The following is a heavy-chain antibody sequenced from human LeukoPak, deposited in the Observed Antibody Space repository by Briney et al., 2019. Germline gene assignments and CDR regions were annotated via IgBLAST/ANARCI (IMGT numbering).Heavy chain of an antibody. V-gene: IGHV4-31*03. D-gene: IGHD6-19*01. Sequence: PSETLFLTCTVSGGSISSGGYYWSWIRQHPGKGLEWIGYIYYSGSTYYNPSLKSRVTISVDTSKNQFSLKLSSVTAADTAVYYCARVAAVAGTWVYFDYWGQGTLVTVSS. CDR1: GGSISSGGYY. CDR3: ARVAAVAGTWVYFDY. J-gene: IGHJ4*02. CDR2: IYYSGST.